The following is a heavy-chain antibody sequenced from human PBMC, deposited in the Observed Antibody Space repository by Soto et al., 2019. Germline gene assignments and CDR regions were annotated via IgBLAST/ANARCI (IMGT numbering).Heavy chain of an antibody. CDR2: IIPIFGTA. CDR1: GGTFSSHA. V-gene: IGHV1-69*13. D-gene: IGHD2-2*01. CDR3: ARLVVPAANWFDP. J-gene: IGHJ5*02. Sequence: SLKVACKGAGGTFSSHAISWVRQAPGQGLEWMGGIIPIFGTANYAQKFQGRVTITADESTSTAYMELSSLRSEDTAVYYCARLVVPAANWFDPWGQGTLVTVSS.